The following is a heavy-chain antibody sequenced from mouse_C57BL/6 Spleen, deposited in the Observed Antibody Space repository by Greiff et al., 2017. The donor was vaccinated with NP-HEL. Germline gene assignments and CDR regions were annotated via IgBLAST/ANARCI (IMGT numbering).Heavy chain of an antibody. CDR3: TRDYYGSSLWYFDV. CDR1: GFTFSSYA. V-gene: IGHV5-9-1*02. Sequence: EVHLVESGEGLVKPGGSLKLSCAASGFTFSSYALSWVRQTPEKRLEWVAYISSGGDYIYYADTVKGRFTISRDNARNTLYLQMSSLKSEDTAMYYCTRDYYGSSLWYFDVWGTGTTVTVSS. CDR2: ISSGGDYI. J-gene: IGHJ1*03. D-gene: IGHD1-1*01.